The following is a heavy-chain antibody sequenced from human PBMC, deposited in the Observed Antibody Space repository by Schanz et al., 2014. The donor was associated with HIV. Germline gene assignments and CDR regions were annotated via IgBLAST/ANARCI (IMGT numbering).Heavy chain of an antibody. CDR3: ARGQGGSGYRYNWFDP. CDR1: GGAFSSYA. D-gene: IGHD3-22*01. J-gene: IGHJ5*02. CDR2: IMPILGTA. Sequence: QVQLVQSGAEVKKPGSSVKVSCKASGGAFSSYAISWVRQAPGQGLEWMGGIMPILGTANYAQKLQGRVTITADESTSTAYMELSSLRLEDTAVYYCARGQGGSGYRYNWFDPWGQGTLVTVSS. V-gene: IGHV1-69*01.